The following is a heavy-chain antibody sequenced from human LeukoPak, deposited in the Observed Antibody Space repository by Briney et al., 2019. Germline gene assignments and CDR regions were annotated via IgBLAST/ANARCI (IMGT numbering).Heavy chain of an antibody. CDR2: ISSSSSYI. V-gene: IGHV3-21*01. CDR1: GFTFSSYS. Sequence: GGSLRLSCAASGFTFSSYSMNWVRQAPGKGLEWVSSISSSSSYIYYADSVKGRFTISRDNAKNSLYLQMNSLRAEDTAVYYCARVSSPIVEWLGGFDYWGQGTLVTVSS. CDR3: ARVSSPIVEWLGGFDY. D-gene: IGHD6-19*01. J-gene: IGHJ4*02.